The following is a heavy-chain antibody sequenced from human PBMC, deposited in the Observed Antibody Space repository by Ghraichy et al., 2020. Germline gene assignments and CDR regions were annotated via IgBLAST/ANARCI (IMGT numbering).Heavy chain of an antibody. CDR3: ARAPFDILTTSYLWFDP. V-gene: IGHV4-59*01. CDR2: IYYSGTT. J-gene: IGHJ5*02. CDR1: GDSITSYY. Sequence: SETLSLTCTVSGDSITSYYWSWLRQPPGKGLEWIGYIYYSGTTKYNPSLKSRATISIDTSKNPFSLKLRSVTAADTAVYYCARAPFDILTTSYLWFDPWGQGTLVTVSS. D-gene: IGHD3-9*01.